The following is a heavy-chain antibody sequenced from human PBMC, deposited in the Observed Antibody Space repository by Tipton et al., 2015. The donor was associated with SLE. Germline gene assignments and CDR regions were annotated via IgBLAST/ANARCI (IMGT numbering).Heavy chain of an antibody. D-gene: IGHD3-3*01. CDR2: IYTSGST. V-gene: IGHV4-4*09. J-gene: IGHJ5*02. CDR1: GGSISSYY. Sequence: TLSLTCTVSGGSISSYYWSWIRQPPGKGLEWIGYIYTSGSTNYNPSLKSRVTISVDTSKNQFSLKLSSVTAADTAVYYCARGGITIFGAWGQGTLVTVSS. CDR3: ARGGITIFGA.